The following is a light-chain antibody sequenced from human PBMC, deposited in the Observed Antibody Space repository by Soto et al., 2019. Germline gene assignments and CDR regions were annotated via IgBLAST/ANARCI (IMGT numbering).Light chain of an antibody. CDR3: QQYDYSRS. CDR2: DVS. V-gene: IGKV1-5*01. CDR1: QNVSVS. J-gene: IGKJ1*01. Sequence: IQMTQSPSTLSASVGDSVSITCRASQNVSVSLAWYQHKPGEAPKLLIYDVSNLETGVPSRFSGSGSGTEFSLTIRSLQPVDFATYYCQQYDYSRSFGQWTKVDIK.